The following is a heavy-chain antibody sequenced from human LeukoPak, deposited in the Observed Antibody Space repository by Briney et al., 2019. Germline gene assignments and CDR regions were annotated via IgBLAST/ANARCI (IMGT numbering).Heavy chain of an antibody. CDR2: INHSGST. CDR3: ARALNYYDSSGYSTNLDP. J-gene: IGHJ5*02. Sequence: SETLSLTCAVYGGSFSGYYWSWIRQPPGKGLEWIGEINHSGSTNYNPSLKSRVTISVDTSKNQFSLKLSSVTTADTAVYYCARALNYYDSSGYSTNLDPWGQGTLVTVSS. D-gene: IGHD3-22*01. CDR1: GGSFSGYY. V-gene: IGHV4-34*01.